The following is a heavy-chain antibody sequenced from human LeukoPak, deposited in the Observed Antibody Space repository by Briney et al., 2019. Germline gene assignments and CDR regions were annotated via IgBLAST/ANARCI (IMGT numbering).Heavy chain of an antibody. Sequence: GTSLRLSCAASGFTFSSGMHWVRQAPGRGLEWVAVISYDGNHKFYGDSVKGRFTISRDNSRNTLYLQRDSLRTEDTAVYYCAKGELHFNTCSFDYWGQGTLVTVSS. CDR1: GFTFSSG. CDR2: ISYDGNHK. CDR3: AKGELHFNTCSFDY. V-gene: IGHV3-30*18. D-gene: IGHD1-26*01. J-gene: IGHJ4*02.